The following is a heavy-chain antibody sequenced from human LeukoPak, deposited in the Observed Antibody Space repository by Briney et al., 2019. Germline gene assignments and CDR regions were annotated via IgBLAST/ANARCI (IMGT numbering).Heavy chain of an antibody. CDR1: GGSISSYY. CDR3: ARDFGGSGYYFNWFDP. V-gene: IGHV4-59*01. Sequence: SETLSLTCTVSGGSISSYYWSWSRQPPGKGLEWIGYIYYSGSTNYNPSLKSRVTISVDTSKNQFSLKLSSVTAADTAVYYCARDFGGSGYYFNWFDPWGQGTLVTVSS. CDR2: IYYSGST. D-gene: IGHD3-22*01. J-gene: IGHJ5*02.